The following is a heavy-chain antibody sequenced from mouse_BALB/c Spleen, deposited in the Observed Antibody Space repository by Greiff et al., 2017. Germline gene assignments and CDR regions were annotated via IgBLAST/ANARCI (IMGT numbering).Heavy chain of an antibody. Sequence: EVQLVESGGGLVKPGGSLKLSCAASGFTFTSYAMSWVRQTPEKRLEWVASISSGGSTYYQDSMKGRFTISRDNTRNILYLLMSSLRSEDTAMYYCARGDGYGDYFDYWGQGTTLTVSS. CDR3: ARGDGYGDYFDY. V-gene: IGHV5-6-5*01. CDR1: GFTFTSYA. CDR2: ISSGGST. J-gene: IGHJ2*01. D-gene: IGHD2-3*01.